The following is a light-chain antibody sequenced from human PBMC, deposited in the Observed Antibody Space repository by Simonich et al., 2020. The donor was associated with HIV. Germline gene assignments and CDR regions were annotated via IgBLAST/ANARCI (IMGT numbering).Light chain of an antibody. CDR3: CSYAGSSTVV. J-gene: IGLJ2*01. CDR1: SCDVGSYNL. Sequence: QSALTQPASESGSPGQSITISCTGTSCDVGSYNLVSRYQQHPGKAPKLMIYEGSKLPSGLSNRFSGSKSGNTASLTISGLQAEDEADYYCCSYAGSSTVVFGGGTKLTVL. CDR2: EGS. V-gene: IGLV2-23*01.